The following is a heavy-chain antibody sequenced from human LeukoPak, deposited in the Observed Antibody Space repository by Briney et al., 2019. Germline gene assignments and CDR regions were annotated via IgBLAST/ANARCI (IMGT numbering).Heavy chain of an antibody. J-gene: IGHJ4*02. V-gene: IGHV4-34*01. CDR3: ARVRYNWNRDFDY. D-gene: IGHD1-20*01. CDR2: IYYSGST. CDR1: GGSFSGYY. Sequence: SETLSLTCAVYGGSFSGYYWSWIRQPPGKGLEWIGSIYYSGSTYYNPSLKSRVTISVDTSKNQFSLKLSSVTAADTAVYYCARVRYNWNRDFDYWGQGTLVTVSS.